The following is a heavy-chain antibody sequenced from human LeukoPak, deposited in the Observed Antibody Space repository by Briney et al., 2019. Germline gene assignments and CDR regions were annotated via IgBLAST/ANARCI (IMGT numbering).Heavy chain of an antibody. CDR1: GFTFSSYA. J-gene: IGHJ4*02. CDR3: AKATGYLL. CDR2: ISNSDDST. V-gene: IGHV3-23*01. Sequence: GGSLRLSCAASGFTFSSYAMSWVRQAPGKGMEWVSTISNSDDSTYYADSVKGRFTISRDNSENTLFLRMNSLRAEDTAVYYCAKATGYLLWGQGTLVIVSS. D-gene: IGHD1-14*01.